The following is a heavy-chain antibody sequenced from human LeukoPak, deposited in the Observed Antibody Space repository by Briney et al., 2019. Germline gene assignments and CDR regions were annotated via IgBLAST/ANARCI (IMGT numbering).Heavy chain of an antibody. Sequence: SETLSLTCAVYGGSFSGYYWSWIRQPPGKGLEWIGEINHSGSTNYNPSLKSRVPISVDTSKNQFSLKLSSVTAADTAVYYCARGPDYYGSGSYYKRKGYFDYWGQGTLVTVSS. V-gene: IGHV4-34*01. CDR1: GGSFSGYY. D-gene: IGHD3-10*01. CDR2: INHSGST. J-gene: IGHJ4*02. CDR3: ARGPDYYGSGSYYKRKGYFDY.